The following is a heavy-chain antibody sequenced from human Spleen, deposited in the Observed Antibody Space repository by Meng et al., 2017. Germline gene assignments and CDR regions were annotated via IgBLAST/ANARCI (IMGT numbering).Heavy chain of an antibody. Sequence: GGSLRLSCAASGFTFSSYAMSWVRQAPGKGLEWVSAISGSGGYTYYADSVKGRFTISRDDSKNTLYLQMNSLRAEDTAVYYCAKVNFDWLLFDGFDIWGQGTMVTVSS. CDR3: AKVNFDWLLFDGFDI. V-gene: IGHV3-23*01. CDR1: GFTFSSYA. D-gene: IGHD3-9*01. CDR2: ISGSGGYT. J-gene: IGHJ3*02.